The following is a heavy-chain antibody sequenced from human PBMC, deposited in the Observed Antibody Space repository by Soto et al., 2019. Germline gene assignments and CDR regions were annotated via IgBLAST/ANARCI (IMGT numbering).Heavy chain of an antibody. CDR1: GYTFTSYG. V-gene: IGHV1-18*04. CDR2: ISAYNGNT. J-gene: IGHJ6*02. D-gene: IGHD2-2*01. Sequence: ASVKVSCKASGYTFTSYGISWVRQAPGQGLEWMGRISAYNGNTNYAQKLQGRVTMTTDTSTSTAYMELRSLRSDDTAVYYCARAIVVVPAARDYYGMDVWGQGTTVTAP. CDR3: ARAIVVVPAARDYYGMDV.